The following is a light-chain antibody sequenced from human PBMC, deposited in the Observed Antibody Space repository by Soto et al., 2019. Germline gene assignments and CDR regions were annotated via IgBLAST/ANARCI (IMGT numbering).Light chain of an antibody. J-gene: IGKJ4*01. CDR3: REGTYWPA. Sequence: EIVLTQSPAILSLSPGEKATLSCRASQSVSGSLGWYQQKPGRAPRLIIYDASVRATGIPARFSGSGSGTDFTRTISSLEREDFAVYYCREGTYWPACGGGTKVEIK. CDR1: QSVSGS. CDR2: DAS. V-gene: IGKV3-11*01.